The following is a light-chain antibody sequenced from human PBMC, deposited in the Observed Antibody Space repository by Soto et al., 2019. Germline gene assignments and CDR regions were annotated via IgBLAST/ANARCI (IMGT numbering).Light chain of an antibody. Sequence: EIVLTQSPATLSLSPGESAILSCRASQSIGSYLAWYRQKPGQPPKLLIYDASDRASGIPARFSGSGSGTDFTLTIRSLEPEDFAVYYCQQRANWPSFVPGTTVDIK. CDR1: QSIGSY. V-gene: IGKV3-11*01. CDR2: DAS. J-gene: IGKJ3*01. CDR3: QQRANWPS.